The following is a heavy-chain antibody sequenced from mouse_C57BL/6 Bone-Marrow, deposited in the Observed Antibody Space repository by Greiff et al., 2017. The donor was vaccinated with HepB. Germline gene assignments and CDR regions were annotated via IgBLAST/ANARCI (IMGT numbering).Heavy chain of an antibody. D-gene: IGHD3-3*01. CDR3: ARMLGQGRFDY. CDR2: IYPGDGDT. J-gene: IGHJ2*01. CDR1: GYAFSSYW. V-gene: IGHV1-80*01. Sequence: LQESGAELVKPGASVKISCKASGYAFSSYWMNWVKQRPGKGLEWIGQIYPGDGDTNYNGKFKGKATLTADKSSSTAYMQLSSLTSEDSAVYFCARMLGQGRFDYWGQGTTLTVSS.